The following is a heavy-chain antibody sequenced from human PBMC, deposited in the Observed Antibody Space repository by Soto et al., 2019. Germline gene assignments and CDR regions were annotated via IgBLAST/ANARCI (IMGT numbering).Heavy chain of an antibody. J-gene: IGHJ6*02. V-gene: IGHV3-7*01. CDR1: GFTFSSYW. D-gene: IGHD3-3*01. CDR3: ARVRYSYYDFWSGSLPYYYYGMDV. CDR2: IKQDGSEK. Sequence: SGGSLRLSCAASGFTFSSYWMSWVRQAQGKGLEWVANIKQDGSEKYYVDSVKGRSTISRDNAKNSLYLQMNSLRAEDTAVYYCARVRYSYYDFWSGSLPYYYYGMDVWGQGTTVTVSS.